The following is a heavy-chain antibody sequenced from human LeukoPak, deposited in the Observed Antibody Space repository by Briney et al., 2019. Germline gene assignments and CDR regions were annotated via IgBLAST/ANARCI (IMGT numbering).Heavy chain of an antibody. V-gene: IGHV4-59*08. CDR2: IYYSGST. D-gene: IGHD1-26*01. J-gene: IGHJ4*02. CDR1: GGSISSYY. Sequence: SETLSLTCTVSGGSISSYYWSWLRQPPGKGLEWIGYIYYSGSTNYNPSLKSRVTISVDTSKNQFSLKLSSVTAADTAVYYCARHVRGSYKFFDYWGQGTLVTVSS. CDR3: ARHVRGSYKFFDY.